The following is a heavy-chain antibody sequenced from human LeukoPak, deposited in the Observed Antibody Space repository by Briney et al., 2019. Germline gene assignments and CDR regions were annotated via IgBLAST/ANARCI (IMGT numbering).Heavy chain of an antibody. CDR2: IYTSGST. Sequence: SGTLSLTCTVSGGSISSGSYYWSWIRQPAGKGLEWIGRIYTSGSTNYNPSLKSRVTISVDTSKNQFPLKLSSVTAADTAVYYCARGGGYYYYGMDVWGQGTTVTVSS. D-gene: IGHD3-16*01. J-gene: IGHJ6*02. CDR3: ARGGGYYYYGMDV. V-gene: IGHV4-61*02. CDR1: GGSISSGSYY.